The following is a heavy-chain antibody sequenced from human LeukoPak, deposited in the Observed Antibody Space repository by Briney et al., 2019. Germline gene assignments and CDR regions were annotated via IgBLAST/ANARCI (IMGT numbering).Heavy chain of an antibody. V-gene: IGHV4-59*08. CDR2: ISYSGST. D-gene: IGHD3-22*01. J-gene: IGHJ4*02. Sequence: SETLSLTCTVSGGSISRYYWSWIRQPPGKGLEWIGYISYSGSTNYNPSLKSRVTISVDTSKNQFSLKLSSVTAADTAMYYCARHLYESRGQTSFDYWGQGTLVTVSS. CDR1: GGSISRYY. CDR3: ARHLYESRGQTSFDY.